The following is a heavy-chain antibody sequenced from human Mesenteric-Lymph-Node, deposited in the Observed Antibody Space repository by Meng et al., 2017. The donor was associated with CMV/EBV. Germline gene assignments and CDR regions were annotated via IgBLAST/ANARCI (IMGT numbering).Heavy chain of an antibody. V-gene: IGHV3-11*04. CDR2: ISSSGRTT. CDR3: ARGFPPAPGSTGGDH. Sequence: GESLKISCAASGFIFSDHYMSWIRQAPEKGLEWVSYISSSGRTTYYADSVKGRFTISRDNAKNSLYLQMNSLRAEDTAVYYCARGFPPAPGSTGGDHWGQGTLVTVSS. J-gene: IGHJ4*02. D-gene: IGHD1-14*01. CDR1: GFIFSDHY.